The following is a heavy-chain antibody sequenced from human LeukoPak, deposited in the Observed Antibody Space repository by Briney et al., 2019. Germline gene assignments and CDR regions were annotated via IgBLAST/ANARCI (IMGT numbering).Heavy chain of an antibody. J-gene: IGHJ4*02. Sequence: PGGFLRLSCAASGFTFSTYSMNWVRQAPGKGLEWVSYISATSSDIYYADSVRGRFTVSRDNARNSLSLQMSSLRDDDSAVYYCARPYQRGRTWFGGNIGYWGKGILVTVSS. CDR2: ISATSSDI. V-gene: IGHV3-48*02. CDR1: GFTFSTYS. CDR3: ARPYQRGRTWFGGNIGY. D-gene: IGHD4-23*01.